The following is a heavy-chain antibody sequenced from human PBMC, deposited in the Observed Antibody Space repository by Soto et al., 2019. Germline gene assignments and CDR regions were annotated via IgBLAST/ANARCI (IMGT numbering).Heavy chain of an antibody. V-gene: IGHV1-18*01. Sequence: ASVKVSFKASGYTFTSYGISWLRQAPGQGLEWMGWISAYNGNTNYAQKLQGRVTMTTDTSTSTAYMELRSLRSDDTAVYYCARDWGGIVATITGYYYGMDVWGQGTTVTVSS. CDR2: ISAYNGNT. CDR1: GYTFTSYG. J-gene: IGHJ6*02. CDR3: ARDWGGIVATITGYYYGMDV. D-gene: IGHD5-12*01.